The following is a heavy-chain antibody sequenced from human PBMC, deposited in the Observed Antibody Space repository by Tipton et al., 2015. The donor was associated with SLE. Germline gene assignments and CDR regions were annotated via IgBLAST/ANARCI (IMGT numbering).Heavy chain of an antibody. CDR2: ISSNGGST. V-gene: IGHV3-64*01. CDR1: GFTFSSYA. CDR3: ASGGDSSAFDY. Sequence: GSLRLSCAASGFTFSSYAMHWVRQAPGKGLEYVSAISSNGGSTYYANSVKGRFTISRGNSKNTLYLQMGSLRAEDMAVYYCASGGDSSAFDYWGQGTLVTVSS. D-gene: IGHD3-22*01. J-gene: IGHJ4*02.